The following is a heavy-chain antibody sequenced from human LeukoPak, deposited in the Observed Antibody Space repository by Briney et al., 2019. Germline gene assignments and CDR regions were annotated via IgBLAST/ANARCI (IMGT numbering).Heavy chain of an antibody. CDR3: ARNPGYSSSFDAFDI. D-gene: IGHD6-13*01. CDR2: INHSGST. CDR1: GGSFSGYY. J-gene: IGHJ3*02. Sequence: SETLSLTCAVYGGSFSGYYWSWIRQPPGKGLEWIGEINHSGSTNYNPSLKSRVTISVDTSKNQFSLKLSSVTAADTAVYYCARNPGYSSSFDAFDIWGQGTMVTVSS. V-gene: IGHV4-34*09.